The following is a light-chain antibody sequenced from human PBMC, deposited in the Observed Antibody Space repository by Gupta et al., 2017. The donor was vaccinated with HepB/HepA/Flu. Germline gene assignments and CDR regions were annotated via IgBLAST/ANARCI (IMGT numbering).Light chain of an antibody. CDR3: QSYDDTNWV. Sequence: NLMLPQPHSFPEPPGKTVTISCTGSSGSIATNYVQWYQQRPGSAPTTVIYEDSERPSGVPDRFSGSIDRSSNSASLTISGLKTEDEADYYCQSYDDTNWVFGGGTKLTVL. J-gene: IGLJ3*02. V-gene: IGLV6-57*02. CDR1: SGSIATNY. CDR2: EDS.